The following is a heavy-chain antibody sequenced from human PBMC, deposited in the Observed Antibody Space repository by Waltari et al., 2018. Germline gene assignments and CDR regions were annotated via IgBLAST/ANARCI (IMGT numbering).Heavy chain of an antibody. CDR1: GYTLTELS. V-gene: IGHV1-24*01. Sequence: QVQLVQSGAEVKKPGASVKVSCKVSGYTLTELSMHWVRQAPGKGLEWMGGFDPEDGETIYAQKFQGRVTMTEDTSTDTAYMELSSLRSEDTAVYYCATDYYGSGTYAPYYYYYYGMDVWGQGTTVTVSS. CDR3: ATDYYGSGTYAPYYYYYYGMDV. CDR2: FDPEDGET. D-gene: IGHD3-10*01. J-gene: IGHJ6*02.